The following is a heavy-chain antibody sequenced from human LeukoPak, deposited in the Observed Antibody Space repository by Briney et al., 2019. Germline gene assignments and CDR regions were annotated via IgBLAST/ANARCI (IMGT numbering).Heavy chain of an antibody. CDR2: ISYDGSNK. V-gene: IGHV3-30-3*02. J-gene: IGHJ4*02. CDR3: AKTVGANKNYFDY. CDR1: GFTFSSYA. Sequence: GGSLRLSCAASGFTFSSYAMHWVRQAPGKGLEWVAVISYDGSNKYYADSVKGRFTISRDNSKNTLYLQMNGLRGEDTAVYYCAKTVGANKNYFDYWGQGTLVTVSS. D-gene: IGHD1-26*01.